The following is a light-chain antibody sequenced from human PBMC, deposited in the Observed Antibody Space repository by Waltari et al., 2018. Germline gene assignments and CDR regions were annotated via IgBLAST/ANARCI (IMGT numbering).Light chain of an antibody. CDR3: MQALQTPPYT. CDR1: QSLLHSNGYNY. CDR2: LGS. V-gene: IGKV2-28*01. J-gene: IGKJ2*01. Sequence: DIVMTQSPLSLPVTPGEPASISCRSSQSLLHSNGYNYLDWYLQKPGQSPQLLIYLGSNRASGVPYRFSGSGSGTDVTLKISRVEAEDVGVYYCMQALQTPPYTFGQGTKLEIK.